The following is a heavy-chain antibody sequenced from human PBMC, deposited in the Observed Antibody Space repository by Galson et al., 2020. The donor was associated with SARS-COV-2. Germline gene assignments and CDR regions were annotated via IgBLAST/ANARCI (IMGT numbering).Heavy chain of an antibody. Sequence: ASVKVSCKASGYTFTDYYIHWVRQAPGQGLEWMGWINPKGGGTNYAQKFEGRVTMTRDTSITTAYMELSRLRADDTAVYYCARLRYYDVLTGYIVDVWGQGTMVTVSS. CDR3: ARLRYYDVLTGYIVDV. CDR2: INPKGGGT. D-gene: IGHD3-9*01. CDR1: GYTFTDYY. J-gene: IGHJ6*02. V-gene: IGHV1-2*02.